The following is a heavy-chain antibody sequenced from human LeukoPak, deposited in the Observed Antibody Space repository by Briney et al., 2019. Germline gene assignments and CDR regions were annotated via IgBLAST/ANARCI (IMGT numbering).Heavy chain of an antibody. CDR2: IYHGGRT. CDR1: GYSISSGYY. CDR3: XXXFRGSNFDH. D-gene: IGHD3-10*01. Sequence: TPSETLSLTCTGSGYSISSGYYWGWIRQTPGKGLEWIGYIYHGGRTDYNPSLKSRVTISVDTSKNQFSLRLRSVTAAATAEYFXXXXFRGSNFDHWGQGTLVTVSS. V-gene: IGHV4-38-2*02. J-gene: IGHJ4*02.